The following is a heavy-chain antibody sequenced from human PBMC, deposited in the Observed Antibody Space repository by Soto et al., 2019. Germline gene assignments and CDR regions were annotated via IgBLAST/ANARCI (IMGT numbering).Heavy chain of an antibody. D-gene: IGHD4-17*01. Sequence: SETLSLTCSVSGASISSYYWSWFRQAPGKGLEYIGYIHNGERTNYNPSLESRVTISADTSKNQFSLRLSSVTAADTAMYYCSYGDSPGPIDHWGQGTLVTVS. J-gene: IGHJ4*02. CDR1: GASISSYY. CDR3: SYGDSPGPIDH. V-gene: IGHV4-59*01. CDR2: IHNGERT.